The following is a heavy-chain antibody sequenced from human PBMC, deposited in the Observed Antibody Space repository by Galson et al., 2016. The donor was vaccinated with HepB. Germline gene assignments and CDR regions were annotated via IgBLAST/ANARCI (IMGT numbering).Heavy chain of an antibody. CDR2: ISGSATST. J-gene: IGHJ5*01. Sequence: LRLSCAASGITFSSYAMSWVRQAPGRGLEWVSTISGSATSTYYADSVRGRFTISRDNSKNTLYLQMNSLRAENTAVYYCVNRRYSSSWYDSWGQGTLVTVSS. CDR3: VNRRYSSSWYDS. D-gene: IGHD2-2*01. CDR1: GITFSSYA. V-gene: IGHV3-23*01.